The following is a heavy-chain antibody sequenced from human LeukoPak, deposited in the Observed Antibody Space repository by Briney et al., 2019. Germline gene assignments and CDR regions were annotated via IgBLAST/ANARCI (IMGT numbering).Heavy chain of an antibody. Sequence: AASVKLSCNVSGYTLTELSMHWVRQAPGKGLEWMGGFDPEDGETIYAQKSQGRVTMTRDTSISTAYMELRRLRSDDTAAYYCARTFYDTLDSDAFDFWGQGTMVIVSS. CDR2: FDPEDGET. V-gene: IGHV1-24*01. CDR1: GYTLTELS. D-gene: IGHD2/OR15-2a*01. CDR3: ARTFYDTLDSDAFDF. J-gene: IGHJ3*01.